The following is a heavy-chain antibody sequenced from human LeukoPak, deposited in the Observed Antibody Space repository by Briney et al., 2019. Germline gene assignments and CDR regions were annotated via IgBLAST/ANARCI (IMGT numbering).Heavy chain of an antibody. D-gene: IGHD3-10*01. V-gene: IGHV3-23*01. CDR2: ISGSGGST. CDR3: AKQVPYGSGSRGPDY. Sequence: PGGSLRLSCAASGFTFSSYGMSWVRQAPGKGLEWVSVISGSGGSTYYADSVKGRFTISRDNSKNTLYLQMNSLRAEDAAVYYCAKQVPYGSGSRGPDYWGQGTLVTVPS. CDR1: GFTFSSYG. J-gene: IGHJ4*02.